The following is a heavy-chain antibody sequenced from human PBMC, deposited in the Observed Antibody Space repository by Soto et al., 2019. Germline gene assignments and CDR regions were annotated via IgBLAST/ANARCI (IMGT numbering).Heavy chain of an antibody. V-gene: IGHV1-8*01. D-gene: IGHD2-15*01. J-gene: IGHJ4*02. CDR1: GYTFSSYD. CDR2: MSPRSGNT. CDR3: ARSWAVARGY. Sequence: QVQLVQSGAEVKKPGASVKVSCKASGYTFSSYDINWVRQATGQGLEWMGWMSPRSGNTGYAQKFQGRVTMTRNTSISTAYMALSNLRSEDTAVYYCARSWAVARGYWGQGTLVTVSS.